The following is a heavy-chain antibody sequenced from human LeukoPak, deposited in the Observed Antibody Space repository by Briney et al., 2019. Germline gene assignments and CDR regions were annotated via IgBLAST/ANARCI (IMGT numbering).Heavy chain of an antibody. CDR3: ARQGGYTAMAELDP. D-gene: IGHD5-18*01. Sequence: SQTLSLTCTVSGGSISSGDYYWSWIRQPPGKGLEWIGYIYYSGSTYYNPSLKSRVTISVDTSKNQFSLKLSSVTAADTAVYYCARQGGYTAMAELDPWGQGTLVTVSS. J-gene: IGHJ5*02. CDR2: IYYSGST. CDR1: GGSISSGDYY. V-gene: IGHV4-30-4*01.